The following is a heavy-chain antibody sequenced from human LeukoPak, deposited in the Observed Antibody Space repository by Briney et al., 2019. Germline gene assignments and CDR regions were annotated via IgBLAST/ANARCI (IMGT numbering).Heavy chain of an antibody. V-gene: IGHV3-53*01. J-gene: IGHJ4*02. D-gene: IGHD3-10*01. CDR1: GFTVSSNY. CDR2: IYSGGST. Sequence: PGGSLRLSCAASGFTVSSNYLTWVRRAPGKGLEWVSVIYSGGSTYYADSVKGRFTISRDNSKNTLYLQMNSLRAEDTAVYYCARGLGSGSSPFDYWGQGTLVTVSS. CDR3: ARGLGSGSSPFDY.